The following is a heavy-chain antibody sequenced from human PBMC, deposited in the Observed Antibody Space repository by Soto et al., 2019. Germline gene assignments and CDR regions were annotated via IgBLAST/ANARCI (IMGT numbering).Heavy chain of an antibody. CDR2: ISAHNGNT. V-gene: IGHV1-18*01. J-gene: IGHJ4*02. Sequence: QVHLVQSGAEVKKPGASVKVSCKASGYTFTSYGITWVRQAPGQGLEWMGWISAHNGNTDYAQKRQGRVIVTRDTSTSTAYMELRSLRYDDTAVYYCARGRYGDYWGQGALVTVSS. D-gene: IGHD1-1*01. CDR1: GYTFTSYG. CDR3: ARGRYGDY.